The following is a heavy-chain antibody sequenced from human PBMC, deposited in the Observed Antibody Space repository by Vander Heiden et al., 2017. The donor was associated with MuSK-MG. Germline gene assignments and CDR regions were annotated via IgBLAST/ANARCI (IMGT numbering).Heavy chain of an antibody. V-gene: IGHV3-48*01. Sequence: EVQLVESGGGLVQPGGSLSLSCAASGFTFRIYRLNWVRQAPGKGLEWVSYISSSSSTIYYADSVKGRFTISRDNAKNSLYLQMNSLRAEDTAVYYCASFTLLGYFVWLSDPDFDYWGQGTLVTVSS. J-gene: IGHJ4*02. CDR2: ISSSSSTI. CDR3: ASFTLLGYFVWLSDPDFDY. CDR1: GFTFRIYR. D-gene: IGHD3-9*01.